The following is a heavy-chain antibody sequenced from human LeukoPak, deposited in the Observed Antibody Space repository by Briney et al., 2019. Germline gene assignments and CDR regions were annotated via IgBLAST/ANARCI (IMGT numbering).Heavy chain of an antibody. CDR3: ARAGSGFLEWPFDY. CDR2: ISSSSSTI. CDR1: GFTFSSYS. Sequence: GGSLRLSCAASGFTFSSYSMNWVRQAPGKGLEWVSYISSSSSTIYYADSVKGRFTISRDNAKNSLYLQMNSLRAEDTAVYYCARAGSGFLEWPFDYWGQGTLVTVSS. J-gene: IGHJ4*02. D-gene: IGHD3-3*01. V-gene: IGHV3-48*01.